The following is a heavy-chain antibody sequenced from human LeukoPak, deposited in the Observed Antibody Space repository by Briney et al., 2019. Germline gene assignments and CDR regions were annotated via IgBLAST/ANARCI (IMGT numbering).Heavy chain of an antibody. CDR2: ISYDGNNK. CDR3: ARDQVVAWRALDI. D-gene: IGHD2-15*01. V-gene: IGHV3-30*14. Sequence: GGSLRLSCAASGFTFNTYAMHWVRQAPGKGLEWVAIISYDGNNKYYADSVKGRFTISRDNSKNTLYVQMNSLRVEDTAVYYCARDQVVAWRALDIWGQGTMVTVSS. J-gene: IGHJ3*02. CDR1: GFTFNTYA.